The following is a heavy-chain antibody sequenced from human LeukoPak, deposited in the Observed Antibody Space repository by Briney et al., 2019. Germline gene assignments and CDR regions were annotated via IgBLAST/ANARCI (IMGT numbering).Heavy chain of an antibody. D-gene: IGHD3-9*01. Sequence: PGGSLSLSCAASGFAYSDYYMTWIRQAPRKGLEWVSYVSSSGTTLYYADSVKGRFTVSRDNAKNSLYLQMNSLTVEDTAMYYCARHGDSLTGYWGLDYWGQGTLVTVSS. J-gene: IGHJ4*02. V-gene: IGHV3-11*01. CDR2: VSSSGTTL. CDR3: ARHGDSLTGYWGLDY. CDR1: GFAYSDYY.